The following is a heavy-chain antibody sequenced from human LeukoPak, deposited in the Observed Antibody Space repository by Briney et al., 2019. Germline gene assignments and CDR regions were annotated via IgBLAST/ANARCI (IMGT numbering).Heavy chain of an antibody. CDR2: ISTSGSTI. J-gene: IGHJ4*02. CDR3: VNVETGY. CDR1: GFTFSRWS. V-gene: IGHV3-48*04. Sequence: PGGSLRLSCAASGFTFSRWSMNWARQAPGKGLEWISYISTSGSTIYYADSVKGRFTISRDNAKSSLYLQMNSLRGEDTALYYCVNVETGYWGQGTLVTVSS.